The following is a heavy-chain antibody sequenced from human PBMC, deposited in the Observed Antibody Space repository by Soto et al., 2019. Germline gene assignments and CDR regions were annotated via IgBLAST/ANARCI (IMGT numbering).Heavy chain of an antibody. CDR3: AKQGEAKAWYFDL. CDR2: ISSDGINK. V-gene: IGHV3-30-3*02. D-gene: IGHD3-10*01. Sequence: QVQLVESGGGVVQPGRSLRLSCAASGFTFSSYAIHWIRQAPGKGLERVAVISSDGINKYYADSVKGRFTIFRDNSKNTLYLQMNSLRTEDTALYYCAKQGEAKAWYFDLWGRGTLVTVSS. J-gene: IGHJ2*01. CDR1: GFTFSSYA.